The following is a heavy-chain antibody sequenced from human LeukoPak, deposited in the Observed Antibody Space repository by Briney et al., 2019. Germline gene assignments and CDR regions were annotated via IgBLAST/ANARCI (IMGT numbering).Heavy chain of an antibody. CDR1: EFTFTTYW. J-gene: IGHJ4*02. Sequence: GGSLRLSCEASEFTFTTYWMSWVRQAPGKGLEWVANIKQDGSEKYYVDSVKGRFTISRDNAKNSVYLQMNSLRAEDTAVYYCARDFPYYYDISGYYQDYWGQGTLVTVSS. V-gene: IGHV3-7*01. CDR2: IKQDGSEK. CDR3: ARDFPYYYDISGYYQDY. D-gene: IGHD3-22*01.